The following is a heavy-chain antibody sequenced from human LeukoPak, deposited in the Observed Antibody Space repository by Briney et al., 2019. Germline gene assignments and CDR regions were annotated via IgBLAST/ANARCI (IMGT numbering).Heavy chain of an antibody. D-gene: IGHD3-22*01. J-gene: IGHJ3*02. CDR1: GFTFGSYA. CDR2: ITRSGGTA. CDR3: SKSPDYNDGSRYPEAYYI. Sequence: GGSLRLSCSASGFTFGSYAMSWVRQAPGKGLEWVSTITRSGGTAYYADSVKGRFTIFRDNSNNTLDMQMNRLTAEDTAVYYCSKSPDYNDGSRYPEAYYIWGQGTMVTVSS. V-gene: IGHV3-23*01.